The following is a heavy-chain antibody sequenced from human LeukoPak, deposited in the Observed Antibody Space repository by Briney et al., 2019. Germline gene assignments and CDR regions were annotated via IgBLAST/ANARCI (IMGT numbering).Heavy chain of an antibody. J-gene: IGHJ4*02. CDR3: ARVKQWLVPNFDY. D-gene: IGHD6-19*01. V-gene: IGHV4-59*01. CDR2: IYYSGST. CDR1: GGSISSYY. Sequence: SSETLSLTCTVSGGSISSYYWSWIRQPPGKGLEWSGYIYYSGSTNYNPSLESRGTISVDTSKKQFSLKLSSVTAADTAVYYCARVKQWLVPNFDYWGQGTLVTVSS.